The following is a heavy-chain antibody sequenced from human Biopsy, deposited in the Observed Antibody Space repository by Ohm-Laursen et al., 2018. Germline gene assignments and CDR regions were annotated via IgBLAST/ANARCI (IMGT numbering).Heavy chain of an antibody. CDR2: ISTSGSST. V-gene: IGHV3-21*01. Sequence: GSLRLSCSASGFIFSDYKMNWVRQPPGKGLEWVSSISTSGSSTNYADSVKGRFTMSRDNAEKSLYLQMNSLGAEDTAVYYCARHGDNDYSNFDSWGQGALVTVSS. CDR3: ARHGDNDYSNFDS. D-gene: IGHD4-11*01. J-gene: IGHJ4*02. CDR1: GFIFSDYK.